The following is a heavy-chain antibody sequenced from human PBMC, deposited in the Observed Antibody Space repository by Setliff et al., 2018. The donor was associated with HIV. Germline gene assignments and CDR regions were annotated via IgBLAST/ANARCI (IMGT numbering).Heavy chain of an antibody. V-gene: IGHV3-53*04. D-gene: IGHD6-13*01. Sequence: RLSCAASGFSVSSNYMSWVRQAPGKGLEWVSVIYAAGSTYYADSVKGRFTISRHNSKNTLYLQLNSLRAEDTAVYYCARVSKSSPDAFDIWGQGTMVTVSS. CDR2: IYAAGST. CDR3: ARVSKSSPDAFDI. J-gene: IGHJ3*02. CDR1: GFSVSSNY.